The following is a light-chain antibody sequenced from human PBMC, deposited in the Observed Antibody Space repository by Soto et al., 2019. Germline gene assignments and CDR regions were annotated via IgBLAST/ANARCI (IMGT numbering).Light chain of an antibody. J-gene: IGKJ5*01. Sequence: DIHMTQSPSSLSASVGDRVTITCRASQSISIYVNWYQQKPGKAPKLLMYAASSLQSGVPSMFSGSGSGTHFTHTIDSLQPEESATYYAQQTYTTPSTTFGQGTRLEIK. CDR3: QQTYTTPSTT. CDR2: AAS. V-gene: IGKV1-39*01. CDR1: QSISIY.